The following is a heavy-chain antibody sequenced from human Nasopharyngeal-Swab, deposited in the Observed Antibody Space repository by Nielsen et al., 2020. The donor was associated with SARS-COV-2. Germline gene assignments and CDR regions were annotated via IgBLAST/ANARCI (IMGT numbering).Heavy chain of an antibody. J-gene: IGHJ3*01. Sequence: GESLKISCAASGFTFNIYAMAWVRRAPGRGLQWVTGVSASGGSTYYTDSVKGRFSISRDNSKNTLILQMHSLRVEDTAVYYCAKDGVVRGDALDLWGQGTMVTVSS. V-gene: IGHV3-23*01. CDR2: VSASGGST. D-gene: IGHD3-10*01. CDR1: GFTFNIYA. CDR3: AKDGVVRGDALDL.